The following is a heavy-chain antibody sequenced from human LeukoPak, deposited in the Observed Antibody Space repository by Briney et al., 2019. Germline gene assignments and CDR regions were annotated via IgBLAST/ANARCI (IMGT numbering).Heavy chain of an antibody. Sequence: GGSLRLSCAASGFTFRNHGMHWVRQAPGKGLEWVAVIFYDGGYKYYADSVKGRFTISRDNSKNTLYLQMNSLRAEDTAVYYCAKGSGYYDSSGSTLYYFDYWGQGTLVTVSS. CDR1: GFTFRNHG. D-gene: IGHD3-22*01. CDR2: IFYDGGYK. J-gene: IGHJ4*02. CDR3: AKGSGYYDSSGSTLYYFDY. V-gene: IGHV3-33*03.